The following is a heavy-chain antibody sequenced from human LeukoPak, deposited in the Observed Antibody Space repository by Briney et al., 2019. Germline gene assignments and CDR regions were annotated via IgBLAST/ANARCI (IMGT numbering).Heavy chain of an antibody. J-gene: IGHJ4*02. V-gene: IGHV1-2*02. CDR3: ARNSGHRLMGITNYFDY. Sequence: GASVKVSCKASGYTFTGYYMHWVRQAPGQGLEWMGWINPNSGGTNYAQKFQGRVTMTTDTSTSTAYMELRSLRSDDTAMYYCARNSGHRLMGITNYFDYWGQGTLVTVSS. CDR2: INPNSGGT. D-gene: IGHD3-10*01. CDR1: GYTFTGYY.